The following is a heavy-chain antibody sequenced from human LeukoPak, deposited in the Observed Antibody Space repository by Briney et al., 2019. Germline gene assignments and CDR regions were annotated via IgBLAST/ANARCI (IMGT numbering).Heavy chain of an antibody. D-gene: IGHD2-2*01. CDR2: IYSGGST. V-gene: IGHV3-66*01. Sequence: TGGSLRLSCAASGFTVSSNYMSWVRQAPGKGLEWVSVIYSGGSTYYADSVKGRFTISRDNSKNTLYLQMNSLRAEDTAVYYCARDGGLSTDHFDYWGQGTLVTVSS. CDR1: GFTVSSNY. CDR3: ARDGGLSTDHFDY. J-gene: IGHJ4*02.